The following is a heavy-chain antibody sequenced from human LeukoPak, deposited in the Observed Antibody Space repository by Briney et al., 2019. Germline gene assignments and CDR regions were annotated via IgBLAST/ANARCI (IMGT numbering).Heavy chain of an antibody. CDR2: ISYDGSNK. J-gene: IGHJ4*02. D-gene: IGHD3-3*01. V-gene: IGHV3-30-3*01. CDR1: GFTFSSYA. CDR3: ARDRGDGYNFWDDY. Sequence: GGSLRLSCAASGFTFSSYAMHWVRQAPGKGPEWVAVISYDGSNKYYADSVKGRFTISRDNSKNTLYLQMNSLRAEDTAVYYCARDRGDGYNFWDDYWGQGTLVTVSS.